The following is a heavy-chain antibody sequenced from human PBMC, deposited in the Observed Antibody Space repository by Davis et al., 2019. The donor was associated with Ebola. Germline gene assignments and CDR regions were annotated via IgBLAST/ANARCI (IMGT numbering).Heavy chain of an antibody. Sequence: ASVKVSCKASGYTFTTYYIHWVRQAPGQGLEWMGIINPSGGSTTYAQKFQGRVTITRDTSTSTVYMEVRRLRSDDTAVYYCARDGPDYYGLDVWGQGTAVTVSS. CDR2: INPSGGST. CDR3: ARDGPDYYGLDV. J-gene: IGHJ6*02. CDR1: GYTFTTYY. V-gene: IGHV1-46*01.